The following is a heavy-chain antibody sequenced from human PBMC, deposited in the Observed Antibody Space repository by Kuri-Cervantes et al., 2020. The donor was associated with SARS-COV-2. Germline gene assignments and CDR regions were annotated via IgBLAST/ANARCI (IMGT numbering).Heavy chain of an antibody. CDR1: GFTFSSYN. Sequence: GESLKISCAASGFTFSSYNMNWVRQAPGKGLEWVSSISGSSSYIFYADSVKGRFTISRDNAKNSLYLQMNSLRAEDTAVYYCARGRTFYYDRDAFDIWGQGTMVTVSS. CDR3: ARGRTFYYDRDAFDI. CDR2: ISGSSSYI. D-gene: IGHD3-22*01. J-gene: IGHJ3*02. V-gene: IGHV3-21*01.